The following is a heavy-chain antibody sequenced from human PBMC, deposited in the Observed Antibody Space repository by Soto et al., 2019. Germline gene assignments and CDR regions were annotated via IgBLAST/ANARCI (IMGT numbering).Heavy chain of an antibody. CDR1: GFTFSSYA. CDR2: ISGSGGST. Sequence: EVQLLESGGGLVQPGGSLRLSCAASGFTFSSYAISWVRQPPGNGLEWVSAISGSGGSTYYADSVKGRFTISRDNSKNTLYLQVNRLRAEDTAVYYCAKDGGHSSSWYRYYFDYWGQGTRVTVSS. V-gene: IGHV3-23*01. J-gene: IGHJ4*02. CDR3: AKDGGHSSSWYRYYFDY. D-gene: IGHD6-13*01.